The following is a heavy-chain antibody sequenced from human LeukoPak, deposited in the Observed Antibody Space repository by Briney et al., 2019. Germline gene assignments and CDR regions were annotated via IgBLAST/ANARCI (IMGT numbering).Heavy chain of an antibody. Sequence: GGSLRLSCAASGFTFSSYCMSWVRQAPGKGLEWVANIKQDGSEEYYVDSVKGRFTISRDNAKNSLYLQMNSLRAEDTAVYYCAKGRYSYGYVGAFDIWGQGTMVTVSS. CDR1: GFTFSSYC. D-gene: IGHD5-18*01. CDR2: IKQDGSEE. J-gene: IGHJ3*02. CDR3: AKGRYSYGYVGAFDI. V-gene: IGHV3-7*05.